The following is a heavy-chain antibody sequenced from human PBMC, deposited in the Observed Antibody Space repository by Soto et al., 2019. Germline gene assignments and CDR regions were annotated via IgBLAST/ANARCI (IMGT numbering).Heavy chain of an antibody. V-gene: IGHV3-49*04. D-gene: IGHD3-10*01. CDR1: GFTFGDYA. CDR3: TLPVIITSY. CDR2: IRSKAYGGTT. Sequence: GGSLRLSCTASGFTFGDYAMSWVRQAPGKGLEWVGFIRSKAYGGTTEYAASVKGRFTISRDDSKSIAYLQMNSLKTEDTAVYYCTLPVIITSYWGQGTLVTVSS. J-gene: IGHJ4*02.